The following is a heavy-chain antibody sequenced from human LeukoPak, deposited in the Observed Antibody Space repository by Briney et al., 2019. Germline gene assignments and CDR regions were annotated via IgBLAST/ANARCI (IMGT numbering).Heavy chain of an antibody. CDR3: ASVFDS. CDR2: INGLGTAT. V-gene: IGHV3-74*01. J-gene: IGHJ4*02. CDR1: GW. Sequence: ESGGSLRLSCAGSGWMHWVRQGPGKGLVWVSGINGLGTATYYADSVKGRFTISRDSDKNTVYLQMNSLRAEDTAVYYCASVFDSWGQGFLVTVSS.